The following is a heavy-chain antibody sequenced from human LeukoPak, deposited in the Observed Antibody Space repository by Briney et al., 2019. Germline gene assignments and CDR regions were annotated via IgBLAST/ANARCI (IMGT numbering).Heavy chain of an antibody. D-gene: IGHD6-19*01. J-gene: IGHJ4*02. V-gene: IGHV3-23*01. CDR1: GFTFSSYA. CDR3: ARALEPSIAVIDY. CDR2: ISGSGGST. Sequence: GGSLRLSCAASGFTFSSYAMSWVRQAPGKGLEWVSAISGSGGSTYYADSVKGRFTTSRDNSKNTLYLQMNSLRAEDTAVYYCARALEPSIAVIDYWGQGTLVTVSS.